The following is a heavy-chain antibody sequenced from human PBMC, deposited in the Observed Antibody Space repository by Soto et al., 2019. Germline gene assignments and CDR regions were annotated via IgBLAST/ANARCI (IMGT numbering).Heavy chain of an antibody. CDR2: ISYDGSNK. J-gene: IGHJ4*02. Sequence: QVQLVESGGGVVQPGRSLRLSCAASGFTFSSYAMHWVRQAPGKGLEWVAVISYDGSNKYYADSVKGRFTISRDNSKNTLYLQMNSLRAEHTAVYSCARDHGDPFDYWGQGTLVTVSS. D-gene: IGHD4-17*01. CDR1: GFTFSSYA. V-gene: IGHV3-30-3*01. CDR3: ARDHGDPFDY.